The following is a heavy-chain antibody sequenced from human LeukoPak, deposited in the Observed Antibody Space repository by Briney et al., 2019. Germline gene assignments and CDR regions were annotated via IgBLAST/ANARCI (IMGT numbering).Heavy chain of an antibody. CDR1: GGSFSGYY. CDR2: INHSGST. D-gene: IGHD3-16*02. CDR3: ARSLGELSFPHFDY. V-gene: IGHV4-34*01. J-gene: IGHJ4*02. Sequence: SETLSLTCAVYGGSFSGYYWSWIRQPPGEGLEWIGEINHSGSTNYNPSLKSRVTISVDTSKNQFSLKLSSVTAADTAVYYCARSLGELSFPHFDYWGQGTPVTVSS.